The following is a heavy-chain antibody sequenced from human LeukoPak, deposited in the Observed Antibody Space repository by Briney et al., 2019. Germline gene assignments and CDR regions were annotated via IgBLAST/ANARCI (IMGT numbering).Heavy chain of an antibody. V-gene: IGHV1-8*01. J-gene: IGHJ4*02. CDR2: MNPNSGNT. Sequence: ASVTVSCKASGYTFTSYDINWVRQATGQGLEWMGWMNPNSGNTGYAQKFQGRVTMTRNTSISTAYMELSSLRSEDTAVYYCARGRMVRGVIGVYWGQGTLVTVSS. CDR3: ARGRMVRGVIGVY. D-gene: IGHD3-10*01. CDR1: GYTFTSYD.